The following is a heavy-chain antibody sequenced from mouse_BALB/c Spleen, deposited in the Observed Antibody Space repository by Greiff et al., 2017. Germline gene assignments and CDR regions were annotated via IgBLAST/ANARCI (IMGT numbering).Heavy chain of an antibody. Sequence: EVQRVESGGGLGRPGGSGKLSWAASGFTFSGFEMNGVRQAPEKGLGGVAYISSGSSTIYYADTVKGRFTISRDNPKNTLFLQMTSLRSEDTAMYYCARGLMINAMDYWGQGTSVTVSS. D-gene: IGHD2-4*01. CDR1: GFTFSGFE. CDR2: ISSGSSTI. V-gene: IGHV5-17*02. J-gene: IGHJ4*01. CDR3: ARGLMINAMDY.